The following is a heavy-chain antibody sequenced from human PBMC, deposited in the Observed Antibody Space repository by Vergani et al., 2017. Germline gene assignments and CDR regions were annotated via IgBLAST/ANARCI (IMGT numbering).Heavy chain of an antibody. D-gene: IGHD2-2*01. CDR3: ARDPRVVVPAASYYYYGMDV. Sequence: QVQLVESGGGLVKPGGSLRLSCAASGFTFSDYYMRWIRQAPGKGLEWIGYIYYSGSTYYNPSLKSRVTISGDTSKNQFSLKLGYVTAADTAVYYCARDPRVVVPAASYYYYGMDVWGQGTTVTVSS. CDR2: IYYSGST. J-gene: IGHJ6*02. CDR1: GFTFSDYY. V-gene: IGHV4-30-4*08.